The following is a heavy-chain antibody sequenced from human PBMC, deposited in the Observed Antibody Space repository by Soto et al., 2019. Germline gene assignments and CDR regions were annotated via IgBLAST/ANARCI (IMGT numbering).Heavy chain of an antibody. V-gene: IGHV3-30*14. CDR1: GFVFDTYA. CDR2: ISADGTKK. J-gene: IGHJ4*02. CDR3: ARRDYYFDY. Sequence: GGSLRLSCAASGFVFDTYAMHWVRQAPGKGLEWVALISADGTKKHLADSVKGRFTISRDNSKNTLYLQMNSLRAEDTAVYYCARRDYYFDYWGQGTLVTVSS.